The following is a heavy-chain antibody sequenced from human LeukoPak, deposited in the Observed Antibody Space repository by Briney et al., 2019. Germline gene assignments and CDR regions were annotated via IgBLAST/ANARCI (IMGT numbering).Heavy chain of an antibody. V-gene: IGHV3-48*03. CDR2: ISSSGSTI. Sequence: GGSLRLSCAASGFTFSSYEMNWVRQAPGKGLEWVSYISSSGSTIYYADSVKGRFTISRDNAENSLYLQMNSLRAEDTAVYYCARDRPLDFWSGYCIDWGQGTLVTVSS. CDR1: GFTFSSYE. D-gene: IGHD3-3*01. J-gene: IGHJ4*02. CDR3: ARDRPLDFWSGYCID.